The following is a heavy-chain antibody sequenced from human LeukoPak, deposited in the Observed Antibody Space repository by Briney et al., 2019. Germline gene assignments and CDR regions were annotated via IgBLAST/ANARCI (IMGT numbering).Heavy chain of an antibody. CDR1: GGSFSGYY. D-gene: IGHD6-6*01. V-gene: IGHV4-39*01. CDR2: IYYSGST. J-gene: IGHJ5*02. Sequence: SETLSLTCAVYGGSFSGYYWGWIRQPPGKGLEWIGSIYYSGSTYYNPSLKSRVTISVDTSKNQFSLKLSSVTAADTAVYYCATHTWEQLGNWFDPWGQGTLVTVSS. CDR3: ATHTWEQLGNWFDP.